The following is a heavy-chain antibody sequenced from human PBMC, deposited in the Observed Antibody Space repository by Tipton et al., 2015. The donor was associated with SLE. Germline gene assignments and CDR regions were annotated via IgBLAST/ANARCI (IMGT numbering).Heavy chain of an antibody. CDR3: ARVQLGTTFHDVFDI. Sequence: SLRLSCAASGFTFSSYAMSWVRQAPGKGLEWVSAISDSGGSTYSAGFVEGRFTISRDKSKNTVYLQMDSLRVEDTAVYYCARVQLGTTFHDVFDIWGQGTMVTVS. J-gene: IGHJ3*02. D-gene: IGHD1-7*01. CDR1: GFTFSSYA. V-gene: IGHV3-23*01. CDR2: ISDSGGST.